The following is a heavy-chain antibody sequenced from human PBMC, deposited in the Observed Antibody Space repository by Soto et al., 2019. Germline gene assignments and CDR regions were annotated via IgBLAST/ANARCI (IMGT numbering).Heavy chain of an antibody. J-gene: IGHJ4*02. CDR3: ASGGTTVNRRFDF. V-gene: IGHV1-69*01. CDR2: IIPILDTT. CDR1: GGTSSSYA. Sequence: QVQVVQSGAEVKKPGSSVRFSCKASGGTSSSYAITWMRQAPGQGLEWMGGIIPILDTTDYAQKFQGRVTFTADESTSTVYMELSSLTSEDTAVYYCASGGTTVNRRFDFWGQGTLVTVSS. D-gene: IGHD4-4*01.